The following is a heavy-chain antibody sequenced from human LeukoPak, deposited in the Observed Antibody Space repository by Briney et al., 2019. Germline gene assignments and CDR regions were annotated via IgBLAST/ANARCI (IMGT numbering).Heavy chain of an antibody. CDR1: GGSISSGGYS. CDR3: ARAIFGVVSRYNWFDP. V-gene: IGHV4-30-2*01. CDR2: IYHSGST. D-gene: IGHD3-3*01. J-gene: IGHJ5*02. Sequence: PSETLSPTCAVSGGSISSGGYSWSWIRQPPGKGLEWIGYIYHSGSTYYNPSLKSRVTISVDRSKNQFSLKLSSVAAADTAVYYCARAIFGVVSRYNWFDPWGQGTLVTVSS.